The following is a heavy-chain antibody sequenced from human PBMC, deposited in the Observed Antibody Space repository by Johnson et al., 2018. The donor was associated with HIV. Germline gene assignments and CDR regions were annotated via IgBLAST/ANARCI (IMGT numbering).Heavy chain of an antibody. J-gene: IGHJ3*02. CDR2: ISGSGGST. Sequence: VHLVESGGGLVQPWGSLRLSCGASGFTFSSYGMSWVRRAPGKGLEWVSAISGSGGSTYYADSLKGRFTISRDNSKNTLHMHMNSLRAEDTAIYYCAKRSHYGAFDIWGQGTMVTVSS. CDR3: AKRSHYGAFDI. V-gene: IGHV3-23*04. CDR1: GFTFSSYG. D-gene: IGHD1-26*01.